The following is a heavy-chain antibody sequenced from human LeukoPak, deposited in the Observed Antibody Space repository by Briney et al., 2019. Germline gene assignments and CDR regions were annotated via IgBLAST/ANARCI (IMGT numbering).Heavy chain of an antibody. V-gene: IGHV4-59*12. Sequence: SETLSLTCTVSGSSINIYSWNWIRQSPEKGLEWIAYMYYSGTTNYNPSLENRAAISLDLSRHQFSLRLRSVTAADTAVYYCARGRGSSWYYFDYWGQGTLVTVSS. J-gene: IGHJ4*02. CDR3: ARGRGSSWYYFDY. CDR2: MYYSGTT. D-gene: IGHD6-13*01. CDR1: GSSINIYS.